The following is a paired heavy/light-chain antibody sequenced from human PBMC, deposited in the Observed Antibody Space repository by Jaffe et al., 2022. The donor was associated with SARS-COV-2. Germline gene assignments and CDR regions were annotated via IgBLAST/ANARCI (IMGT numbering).Heavy chain of an antibody. J-gene: IGHJ6*03. V-gene: IGHV4-61*01. Sequence: QVQLQESGPELVEPSGTLSLTCNVSGGSVSSAIFYWSWIRQPPGKGLEWIGYGSSTGSTNYNPSLKSRVIISLDTSKNQFSLELTSVTAADTAVYYCARASGNYYYYMDVWGKGAPVTVSS. CDR1: GGSVSSAIFY. D-gene: IGHD6-25*01. CDR2: GSSTGST. CDR3: ARASGNYYYYMDV.
Light chain of an antibody. J-gene: IGKJ3*01. CDR1: QSLSNY. Sequence: EIVLTQSPATLSLSPGDTATLSCRASQSLSNYFAWYQQKPGQAPRLVIYDASYRAAGIPARFSGSGSGTDFTLTITGLESEDFAVYYCQQRNNFGPGTRVDIK. V-gene: IGKV3-11*01. CDR2: DAS. CDR3: QQRNN.